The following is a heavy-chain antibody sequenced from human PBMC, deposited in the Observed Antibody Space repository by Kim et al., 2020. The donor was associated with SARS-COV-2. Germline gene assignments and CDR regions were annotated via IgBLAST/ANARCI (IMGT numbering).Heavy chain of an antibody. CDR2: IDWDGDK. D-gene: IGHD3-9*01. Sequence: SGPTLVNPTQTLTLTCTFSGFSLRDSGMCVTWIRQPPGKALEWLARIDWDGDKHYTTSLRTRLTISKDTSKNQVVLTMTNMDPVDTATYYCARGRYYYDNWGQGTLVTVSS. CDR1: GFSLRDSGMC. CDR3: ARGRYYYDN. J-gene: IGHJ4*02. V-gene: IGHV2-70*11.